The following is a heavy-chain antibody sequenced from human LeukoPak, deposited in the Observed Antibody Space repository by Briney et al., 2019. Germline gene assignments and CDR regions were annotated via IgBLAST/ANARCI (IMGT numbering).Heavy chain of an antibody. V-gene: IGHV4-59*01. Sequence: SETLSLTCTVSSGSISSYYWSWIRQPPGKGLEWIGYVYYSGNTNYNPSLKSRVTISVDTSKNQFSLKLSSVTAADTAVYYCATDNSYGSGSYYTWGQGTLVTVSS. CDR2: VYYSGNT. D-gene: IGHD3-10*01. CDR1: SGSISSYY. J-gene: IGHJ4*02. CDR3: ATDNSYGSGSYYT.